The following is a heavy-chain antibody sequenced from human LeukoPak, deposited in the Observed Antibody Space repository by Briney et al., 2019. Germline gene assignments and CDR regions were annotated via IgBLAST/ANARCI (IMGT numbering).Heavy chain of an antibody. J-gene: IGHJ4*02. CDR3: AHKGPTPFFDC. CDR2: IYWDDDK. D-gene: IGHD1-26*01. CDR1: GFSITTSGAG. V-gene: IGHV2-5*02. Sequence: SGPTLVNPTPTLTLTCTFSGFSITTSGAGVGWIRQPPGKALEWLALIYWDDDKRYNPSLKSRLTITRDTSKNQVVLTLTDMDPVDTATYYCAHKGPTPFFDCWGQGTLVTVSS.